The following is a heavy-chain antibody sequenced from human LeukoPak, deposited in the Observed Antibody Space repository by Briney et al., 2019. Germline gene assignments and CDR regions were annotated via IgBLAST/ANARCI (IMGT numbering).Heavy chain of an antibody. J-gene: IGHJ6*03. D-gene: IGHD6-13*01. CDR2: IKQDGSDK. CDR1: GFTFSSYW. Sequence: QPGGSLRLSCAASGFTFSSYWMSWVRQAPGKGLEWVANIKQDGSDKYYVDSVKGRLTISRDNAKNSLYLQMNSLRAEDTAVYYCARERQQLALYYYYYYMDVWGKGTTVTVSS. V-gene: IGHV3-7*01. CDR3: ARERQQLALYYYYYYMDV.